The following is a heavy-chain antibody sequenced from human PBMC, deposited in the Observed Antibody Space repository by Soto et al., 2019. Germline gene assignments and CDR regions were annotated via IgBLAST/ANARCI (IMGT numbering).Heavy chain of an antibody. J-gene: IGHJ6*02. CDR1: GFTFSDYY. CDR2: ISSSGSTI. D-gene: IGHD3-22*01. CDR3: ARDVVVVITSYYYYGMAV. V-gene: IGHV3-11*01. Sequence: QVQLVESGGGLVKPGGSLRLSCAASGFTFSDYYMSWIRQAPGKGLEWVSYISSSGSTIKYADSVKGRFTISRDNAKNSLYLQMNSLRAEDTAVYYCARDVVVVITSYYYYGMAVWGQGTTVTVSS.